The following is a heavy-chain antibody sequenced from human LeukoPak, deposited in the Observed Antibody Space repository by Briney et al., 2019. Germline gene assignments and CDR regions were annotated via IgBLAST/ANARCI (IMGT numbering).Heavy chain of an antibody. CDR3: ARRRFYDSTGYFE. CDR2: IYHSGRT. Sequence: SEPLSLTCAVSGDYISSSSYYWGWIRQSPGTGLVWIGDIYHSGRTYYNPSLQSRVAISIDTSKTQFSLRLSSISAADTAVFYCARRRFYDSTGYFEWGRGTLVTVSS. CDR1: GDYISSSSYY. V-gene: IGHV4-39*01. D-gene: IGHD3-22*01. J-gene: IGHJ1*01.